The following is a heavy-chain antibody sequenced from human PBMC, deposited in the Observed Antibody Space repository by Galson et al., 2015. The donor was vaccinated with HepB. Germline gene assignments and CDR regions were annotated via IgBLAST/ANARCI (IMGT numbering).Heavy chain of an antibody. CDR1: GYTLTELS. CDR2: FDPEDGET. CDR3: ATARIAAAGRAQDFDY. V-gene: IGHV1-24*01. Sequence: QSGAEVTKPGESLRTSCKVSGYTLTELSMHWVRQAPGKGLEWMGGFDPEDGETIYAQKFQGRVTMTEDTSTDTAYMELSSLRSEDTAVYYCATARIAAAGRAQDFDYWGQGTLVTVSS. J-gene: IGHJ4*02. D-gene: IGHD6-13*01.